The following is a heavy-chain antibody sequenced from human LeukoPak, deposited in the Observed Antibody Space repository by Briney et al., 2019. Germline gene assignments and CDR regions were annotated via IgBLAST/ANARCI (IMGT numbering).Heavy chain of an antibody. CDR3: AREGSYGSGSWGIDY. V-gene: IGHV1-69*01. J-gene: IGHJ4*02. Sequence: ASVKVSCKASGGTFSSYAISWVRQAPGQGLEWMGGIIPIFGTANYAQKFQGRVTITADESTSTAYMGLSSLTSEDTAVYYCAREGSYGSGSWGIDYWGQGTLVTVSS. CDR2: IIPIFGTA. D-gene: IGHD3-10*01. CDR1: GGTFSSYA.